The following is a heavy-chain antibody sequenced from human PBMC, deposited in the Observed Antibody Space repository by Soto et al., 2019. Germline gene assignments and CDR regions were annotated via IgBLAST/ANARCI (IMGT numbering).Heavy chain of an antibody. CDR2: INHSGST. CDR3: ARETYIVVVPAARTDNWFDP. V-gene: IGHV4-34*01. D-gene: IGHD2-2*01. J-gene: IGHJ5*02. Sequence: SETLSLTCAVYGGSFSGYYWGWIRQPPGKGLEWIGEINHSGSTNYNPSLKSRVTISVDTSKNQFSLKLSSVTAADTAVYYCARETYIVVVPAARTDNWFDPWGQGTLVTVSS. CDR1: GGSFSGYY.